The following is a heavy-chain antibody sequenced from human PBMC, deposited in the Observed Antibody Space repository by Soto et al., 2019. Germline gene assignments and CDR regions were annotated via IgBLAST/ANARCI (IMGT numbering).Heavy chain of an antibody. D-gene: IGHD3-10*01. V-gene: IGHV4-34*01. CDR1: GGSFSGYY. J-gene: IGHJ6*02. CDR2: INHSGST. Sequence: SETLSLTCAVYGGSFSGYYWSWIRQPPGKGLEWIGEINHSGSTNYNPSLKSRVTISVDTSKNQFSLKLSSVPAADTAVYYCARHPYYYGSGSYYNPYYYYYGMDVWGQGTTVTVS. CDR3: ARHPYYYGSGSYYNPYYYYYGMDV.